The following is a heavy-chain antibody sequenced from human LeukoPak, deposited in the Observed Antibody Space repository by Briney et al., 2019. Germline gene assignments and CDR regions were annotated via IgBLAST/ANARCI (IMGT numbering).Heavy chain of an antibody. J-gene: IGHJ5*02. CDR3: AKDQITIFGVVTPTWFDP. V-gene: IGHV3-23*01. D-gene: IGHD3-3*01. Sequence: GGSLRLSCAASGFTFSSYAMSWVRQAPGKGLEWVSAISGSGGSTYYADSVKGRFTISRDNSKNTLYLQMNSLRAEDTAVYYCAKDQITIFGVVTPTWFDPWGQGTLVTVPS. CDR2: ISGSGGST. CDR1: GFTFSSYA.